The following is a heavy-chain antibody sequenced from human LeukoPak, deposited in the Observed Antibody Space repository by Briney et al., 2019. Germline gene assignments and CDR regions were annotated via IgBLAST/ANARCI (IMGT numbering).Heavy chain of an antibody. CDR1: GGTFSSYA. CDR3: ARAPFYYYYMDV. CDR2: IIPIFGTA. Sequence: SVKVSCKASGGTFSSYAISWVRQAPGQGLEWMGGIIPIFGTANYAQKFQGRVTITADESTSTAYMELSSLRSEDTAVYYCARAPFYYYYMDVWGKGTTVTISS. V-gene: IGHV1-69*13. J-gene: IGHJ6*03.